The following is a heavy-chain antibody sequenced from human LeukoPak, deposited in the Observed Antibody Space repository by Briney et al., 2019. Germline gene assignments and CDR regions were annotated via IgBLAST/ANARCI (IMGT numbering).Heavy chain of an antibody. D-gene: IGHD6-13*01. CDR3: ASIVVAAGGRGYYYYGMDV. J-gene: IGHJ6*02. CDR2: IYPGDSDT. CDR1: GYSFASFW. V-gene: IGHV5-51*01. Sequence: GKSLKISCKGSGYSFASFWIGWVRQMPGKGLEWMGIIYPGDSDTRYSPSFQGQVTISADKSISTTYVQWSSLKASDTAMYYCASIVVAAGGRGYYYYGMDVWGQGTTVTVSS.